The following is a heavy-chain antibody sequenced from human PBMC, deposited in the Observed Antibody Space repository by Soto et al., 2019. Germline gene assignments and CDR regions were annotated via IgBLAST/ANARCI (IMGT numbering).Heavy chain of an antibody. D-gene: IGHD2-21*01. CDR1: GGSVNGYY. CDR2: INHTGGT. V-gene: IGHV4-34*01. J-gene: IGHJ5*02. Sequence: SETLSLTCAVYGGSVNGYYWNWIRQPPGKGLEWIGEINHTGGTHYNPSLKSRGTMSVDTSTNQFSLRLSSGTPADTAIYYCSTRRTGFGLLIPPFDPWCQGTQLAVSS. CDR3: STRRTGFGLLIPPFDP.